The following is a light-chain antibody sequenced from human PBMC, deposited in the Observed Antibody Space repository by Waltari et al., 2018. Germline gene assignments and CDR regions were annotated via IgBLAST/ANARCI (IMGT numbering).Light chain of an antibody. CDR1: QSINTW. V-gene: IGKV1-5*03. CDR2: QAS. CDR3: QQHNSYPIT. Sequence: DIQMTQSPSTLSASVGDRVTISCRASQSINTWLAWYQERPGKVPNLLFYQASTLKSGVPSRFSGSGSGTEFTLTISSLQPDDFATYYCQQHNSYPITFGQGTRLEIK. J-gene: IGKJ5*01.